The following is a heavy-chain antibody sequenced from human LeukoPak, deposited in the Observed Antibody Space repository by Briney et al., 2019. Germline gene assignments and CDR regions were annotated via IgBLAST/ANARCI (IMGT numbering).Heavy chain of an antibody. J-gene: IGHJ4*02. CDR2: INHSGST. CDR3: ARVRGYGDYVDY. V-gene: IGHV4-34*01. CDR1: GGSFSGYY. Sequence: PSETLSLTCAVYGGSFSGYYWSWIRQPPGKGREWIGEINHSGSTNYNPSRKSRVTISVEKSKNQFSLKLSSVTAADTAVYYCARVRGYGDYVDYWGQGTLVTVSS. D-gene: IGHD4-17*01.